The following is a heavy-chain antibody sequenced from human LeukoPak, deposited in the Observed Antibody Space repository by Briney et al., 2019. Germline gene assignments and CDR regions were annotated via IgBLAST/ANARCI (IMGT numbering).Heavy chain of an antibody. CDR2: IYHSGST. CDR3: ARGGEDYDFWSGYPAPGNWFDP. CDR1: GGSFSGYS. J-gene: IGHJ5*02. Sequence: SETLSLTCAVYGGSFSGYSWSWIRQPPGKGLEWIGYIYHSGSTYYNPSLKSRVTISVDRSKNQFSLKLSSVTAADTAVYYCARGGEDYDFWSGYPAPGNWFDPWGQGTLVTVSS. D-gene: IGHD3-3*01. V-gene: IGHV4-30-2*01.